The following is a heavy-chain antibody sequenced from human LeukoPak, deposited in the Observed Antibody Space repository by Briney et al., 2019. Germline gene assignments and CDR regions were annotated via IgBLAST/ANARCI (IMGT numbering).Heavy chain of an antibody. V-gene: IGHV4-59*01. D-gene: IGHD6-6*01. CDR2: IYYSGSP. CDR3: AREGGSSSFDY. CDR1: GGSISSYY. J-gene: IGHJ4*02. Sequence: SETLSLTCTVSGGSISSYYWSWIRQPPGKGLEWIGYIYYSGSPNYNPSLKSRVTISLDTSKNQFSLKLSSVTAADTAVYYCAREGGSSSFDYWGQGTLVTVPS.